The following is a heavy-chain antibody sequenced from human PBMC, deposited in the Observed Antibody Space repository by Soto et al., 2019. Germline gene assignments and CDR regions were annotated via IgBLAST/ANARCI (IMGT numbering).Heavy chain of an antibody. D-gene: IGHD3-10*01. CDR3: ASPRGGYYYYGLDV. V-gene: IGHV3-7*01. CDR2: IKQDGSEK. J-gene: IGHJ6*02. CDR1: GFTFTSYW. Sequence: GGSLRLSCAASGFTFTSYWMSWVRQAPGKGLEWVANIKQDGSEKYFVDSVKGRFTISRDNAKNSLYLQMSSLRVEDTAVYYCASPRGGYYYYGLDVWGQGTTVTVSS.